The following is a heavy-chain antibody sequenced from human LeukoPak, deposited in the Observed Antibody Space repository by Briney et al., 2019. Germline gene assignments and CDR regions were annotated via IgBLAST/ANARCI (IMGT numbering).Heavy chain of an antibody. CDR2: ISAYNGNT. Sequence: EASVKVSCKASGYTFTSYGISWVRQAPGQGLEWMGWISAYNGNTNYAQKLQGRVTMTTDTSTSTAYMELRSLRSDDTAVYYCAREAPYPYDILTGCFFDYWGQGTLVTVSS. J-gene: IGHJ4*02. CDR3: AREAPYPYDILTGCFFDY. CDR1: GYTFTSYG. D-gene: IGHD3-9*01. V-gene: IGHV1-18*01.